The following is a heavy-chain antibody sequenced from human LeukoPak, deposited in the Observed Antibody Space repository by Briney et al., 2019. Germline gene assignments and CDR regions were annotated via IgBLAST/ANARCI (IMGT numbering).Heavy chain of an antibody. V-gene: IGHV4-4*07. Sequence: PSETLSLTCTVSGGSITNYYWSWIRQPAGKGLEWIGRVHSSRGSNYNPSLKSRVTMSVDTSKSQVSLKLISVTAADTAVYYCARENWNYGEDFWGQGTLVTVSS. CDR1: GGSITNYY. CDR3: ARENWNYGEDF. J-gene: IGHJ4*02. D-gene: IGHD1-7*01. CDR2: VHSSRGS.